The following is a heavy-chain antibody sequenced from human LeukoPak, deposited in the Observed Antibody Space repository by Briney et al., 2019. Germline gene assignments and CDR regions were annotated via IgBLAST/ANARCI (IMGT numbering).Heavy chain of an antibody. CDR1: GFTFSSYA. D-gene: IGHD3-22*01. J-gene: IGHJ4*02. Sequence: SGGSLRLSCAASGFTFSSYAMSWVRQAPGKGLEWVSAISGSGGSTYYADSVKGRFTISRDNSKNTLYLQMNSLRAEDTAVYYCAKVRSYYYDSSGYPDYWGQGTLVTVSS. CDR3: AKVRSYYYDSSGYPDY. CDR2: ISGSGGST. V-gene: IGHV3-23*01.